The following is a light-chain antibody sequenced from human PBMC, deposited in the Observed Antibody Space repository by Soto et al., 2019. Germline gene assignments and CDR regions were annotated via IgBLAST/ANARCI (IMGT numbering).Light chain of an antibody. V-gene: IGKV3-11*01. CDR1: QSVSSY. J-gene: IGKJ5*01. CDR3: QQRSNWRGT. CDR2: DAS. Sequence: VLTQSPGPLSLSPGERATLSCRASQSVSSYLAWYRQKPGQAPRLLIYDASNRATGIPARFSGSGSGTDLTLTISSLEPEDFAVYYCQQRSNWRGTFGQGTRLEIK.